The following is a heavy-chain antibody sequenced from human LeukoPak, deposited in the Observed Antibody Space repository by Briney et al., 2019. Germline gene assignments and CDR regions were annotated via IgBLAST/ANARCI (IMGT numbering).Heavy chain of an antibody. V-gene: IGHV4-39*01. CDR2: IYYSGST. CDR3: ARLLYYHDSQPFDY. Sequence: SETPSLTCTVSGGSISSSSYYWGWIRQPPGKGLEWIGSIYYSGSTYYNPSLKSRVTISVDTSKNQFSLKLSSVTAADTALYYCARLLYYHDSQPFDYWGQGTLATVSS. J-gene: IGHJ4*02. CDR1: GGSISSSSYY. D-gene: IGHD3-22*01.